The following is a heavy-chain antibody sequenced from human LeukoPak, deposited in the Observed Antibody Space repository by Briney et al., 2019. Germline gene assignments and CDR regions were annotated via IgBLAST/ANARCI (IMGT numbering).Heavy chain of an antibody. V-gene: IGHV3-53*01. J-gene: IGHJ4*02. D-gene: IGHD2-21*01. CDR1: GFSVSSSY. Sequence: GGSLRLSCAASGFSVSSSYMYWVRQAPGKGLEWVSFFYRGDTTYYAESVRGRFTISRDNSKNTLYLLMNSLIPEDAAVYYCAREVISIPSYFDSWGQGTLVTVSS. CDR3: AREVISIPSYFDS. CDR2: FYRGDTT.